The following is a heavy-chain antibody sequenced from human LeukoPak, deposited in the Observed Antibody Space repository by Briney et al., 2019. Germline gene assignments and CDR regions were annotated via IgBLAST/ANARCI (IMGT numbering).Heavy chain of an antibody. Sequence: GGSLRLSCVGSGFTFRSHAMSWVRQAPEKGLEFVSGIYENGGTTYYADSVKGRFSISRDNSKNTLYLQMNSLRAEDTAVYYCAKAQRDFVVVVAATRDYYYYGMDVWGQGTTVTVSS. CDR3: AKAQRDFVVVVAATRDYYYYGMDV. CDR2: IYENGGTT. V-gene: IGHV3-23*01. J-gene: IGHJ6*02. D-gene: IGHD2-15*01. CDR1: GFTFRSHA.